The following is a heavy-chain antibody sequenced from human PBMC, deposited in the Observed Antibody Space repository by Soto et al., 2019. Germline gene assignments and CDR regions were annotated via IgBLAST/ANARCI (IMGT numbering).Heavy chain of an antibody. CDR1: GFTFSSYA. J-gene: IGHJ5*02. CDR2: ISYDGSNK. V-gene: IGHV3-30-3*01. Sequence: LRLSCAASGFTFSSYAMHWVRQAPGKGLEWVAVISYDGSNKYYADSVKGRFTISRDNSKNTLYLQMNSLRAEDTAVYYCAREGGLYGSGSYYFWFDPWGQGTLVTVSS. CDR3: AREGGLYGSGSYYFWFDP. D-gene: IGHD3-10*01.